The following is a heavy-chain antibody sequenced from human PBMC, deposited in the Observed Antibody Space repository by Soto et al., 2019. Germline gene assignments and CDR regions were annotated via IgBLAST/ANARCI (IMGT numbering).Heavy chain of an antibody. J-gene: IGHJ6*02. CDR3: ATIVGATNYYGMDV. Sequence: GGSLRLSCAASGFTFRSYAMHWVRQAPGKGLEWVAVISYDGSNKYYADSVKGRFTISRDNSKNTLYLQMNSLRAEDTAVYYCATIVGATNYYGMDVWGQGTTVTVSS. CDR1: GFTFRSYA. D-gene: IGHD1-26*01. CDR2: ISYDGSNK. V-gene: IGHV3-30-3*01.